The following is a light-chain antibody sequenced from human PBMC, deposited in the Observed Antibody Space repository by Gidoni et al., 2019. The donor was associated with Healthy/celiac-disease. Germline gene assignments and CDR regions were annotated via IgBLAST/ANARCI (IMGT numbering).Light chain of an antibody. Sequence: QSALTQPAPVPGPPGQSITTSCTGTSSDVGGYNFVSWYQQHPGKAPKLMIYDVSNRPSGVSNRFSGSKSGNTASLTISGLQAEDEADYYCSSYTSSSTVVFGGGTKLTVL. J-gene: IGLJ2*01. CDR3: SSYTSSSTVV. CDR2: DVS. CDR1: SSDVGGYNF. V-gene: IGLV2-14*03.